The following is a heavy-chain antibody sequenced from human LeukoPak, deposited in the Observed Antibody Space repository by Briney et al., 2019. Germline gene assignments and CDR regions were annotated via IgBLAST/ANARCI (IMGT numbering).Heavy chain of an antibody. CDR2: ISAYNGNT. V-gene: IGHV1-18*01. J-gene: IGHJ3*02. CDR1: GYTFTSYG. CDR3: ARHGPVPAAMWDAFDI. Sequence: GASVKVSCKASGYTFTSYGISWVRQAPGQGLEWMGWISAYNGNTNYAQKLQGRVTMTTDTSTSTAYMELRSLRSDDTAVYYCARHGPVPAAMWDAFDIWGQGTMVTVSS. D-gene: IGHD2-2*01.